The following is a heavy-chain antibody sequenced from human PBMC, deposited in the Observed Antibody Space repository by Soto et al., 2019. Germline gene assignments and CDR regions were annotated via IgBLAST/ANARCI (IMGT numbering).Heavy chain of an antibody. CDR1: GFTFSDHY. J-gene: IGHJ4*02. D-gene: IGHD4-17*01. CDR3: ARVTNYGDFRFEY. Sequence: GGSLRLSCAASGFTFSDHYMDWVRQAPGKGLEWVGRTRNKANSYTTEYAASVKGRFTISRDDSKNSLYLQMNSLKTEDTAVYYCARVTNYGDFRFEYWGQGTLVTVSS. V-gene: IGHV3-72*01. CDR2: TRNKANSYTT.